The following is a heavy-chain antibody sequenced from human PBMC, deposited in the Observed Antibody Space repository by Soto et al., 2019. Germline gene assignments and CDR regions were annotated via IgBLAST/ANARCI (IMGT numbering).Heavy chain of an antibody. CDR1: GGSISSGGYY. J-gene: IGHJ2*01. V-gene: IGHV4-31*03. D-gene: IGHD5-12*01. Sequence: QVQLQESGPGLVKPSQTLSLTCTVSGGSISSGGYYWSWIRQHPGQGLEWIGYIYYSGSTYYNPPLKSRVTISVDTSKNQFSLKLSSVTAADTAVYYCASLYSGYDGWYFDLWGRGTLVTVSS. CDR3: ASLYSGYDGWYFDL. CDR2: IYYSGST.